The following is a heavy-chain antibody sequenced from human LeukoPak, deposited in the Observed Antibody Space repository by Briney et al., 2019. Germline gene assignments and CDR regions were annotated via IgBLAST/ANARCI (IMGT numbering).Heavy chain of an antibody. CDR2: ISGSGGTT. Sequence: GGSLRLSCTASGFTFNNYAMTWVRQAPGNGLEWLSAISGSGGTTYSADSVKGRFSISRDNSQNTLFLQMNSLRAEDTAVYYCARVSVSSGNYWGQGTLVTVSS. CDR3: ARVSVSSGNY. V-gene: IGHV3-23*01. J-gene: IGHJ4*02. CDR1: GFTFNNYA. D-gene: IGHD6-19*01.